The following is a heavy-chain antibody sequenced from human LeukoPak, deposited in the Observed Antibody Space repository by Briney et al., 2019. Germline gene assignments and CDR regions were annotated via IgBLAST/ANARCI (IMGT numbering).Heavy chain of an antibody. CDR1: GFTFSNYN. Sequence: GGSLRLSCAASGFTFSNYNMNWVRQAPGKGLEWVSYISSSSSTIYYADSVKGRFTISRDNAKNSLYLQMNSLRAEDTAVYYCARDFCDHWGQGTLVTVSS. V-gene: IGHV3-48*04. J-gene: IGHJ5*02. CDR2: ISSSSSTI. D-gene: IGHD3-3*01. CDR3: ARDFCDH.